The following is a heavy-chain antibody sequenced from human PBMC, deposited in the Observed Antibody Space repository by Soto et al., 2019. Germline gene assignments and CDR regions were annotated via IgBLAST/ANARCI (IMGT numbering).Heavy chain of an antibody. CDR1: GFTFSRYS. CDR2: ISADGTRT. D-gene: IGHD3-3*01. V-gene: IGHV3-23*01. CDR3: AQIFDY. J-gene: IGHJ4*02. Sequence: GSMRLSCSASGFTFSRYSMTWVRQGPEKGLEWVSEISADGTRTYYADSVKGRFTVSRDNSKNTLYLQMNSLRAEDTAVYYCAQIFDYWGQGTLVTVSS.